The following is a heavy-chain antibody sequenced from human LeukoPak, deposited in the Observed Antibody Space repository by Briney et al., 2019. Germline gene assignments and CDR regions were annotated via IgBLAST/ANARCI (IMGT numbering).Heavy chain of an antibody. V-gene: IGHV3-48*03. CDR2: ISSSGSTI. J-gene: IGHJ4*02. D-gene: IGHD6-13*01. CDR3: ARIAAAGSY. CDR1: GFTFSSYE. Sequence: GGSLRLSCAASGFTFSSYEMNWVRQAPGKGLEWVSYISSSGSTIYYVDSVKGRFTISRDNAKNSLYLQMNSLRAEDTAVYYCARIAAAGSYWGQGTLVTVSS.